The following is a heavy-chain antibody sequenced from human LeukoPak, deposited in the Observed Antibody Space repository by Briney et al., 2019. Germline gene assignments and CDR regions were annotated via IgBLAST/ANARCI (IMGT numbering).Heavy chain of an antibody. D-gene: IGHD1-1*01. CDR2: ISSGSTYI. CDR3: AGSGTIGYSPREWDYWYFDL. J-gene: IGHJ2*01. Sequence: GGSLRLSCAASGFTFNRYSMNWVRQAPGKGLEWVSSISSGSTYIYYADSVKGRFTISRDNAKNSLYLQIYSLRAEDTAVYYCAGSGTIGYSPREWDYWYFDLWGRGTLVTVSS. CDR1: GFTFNRYS. V-gene: IGHV3-21*01.